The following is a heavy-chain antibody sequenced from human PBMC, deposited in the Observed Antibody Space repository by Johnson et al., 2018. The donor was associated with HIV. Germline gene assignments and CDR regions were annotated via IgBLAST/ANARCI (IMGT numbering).Heavy chain of an antibody. J-gene: IGHJ3*02. CDR2: ISGSGDNT. CDR3: AKGVRGSSCYDACDI. D-gene: IGHD6-6*01. CDR1: GFTFSSYA. V-gene: IGHV3-64*04. Sequence: QVQLVESGGGLVQPGGSLRLSCAASGFTFSSYAMHWVRQAPGKGLEYVSAISGSGDNTYYADSVKGRFTISRDNSKNTLYLQMSSLRADDTAVYYCAKGVRGSSCYDACDIWGQGTMVTVS.